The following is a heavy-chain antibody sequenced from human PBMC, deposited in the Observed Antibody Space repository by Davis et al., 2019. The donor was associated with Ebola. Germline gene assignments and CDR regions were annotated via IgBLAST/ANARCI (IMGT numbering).Heavy chain of an antibody. CDR1: GFTFSDYY. D-gene: IGHD3-3*01. J-gene: IGHJ4*02. CDR3: AKDPRPIGVVIYYFDY. CDR2: ISSSGSTI. V-gene: IGHV3-11*01. Sequence: PGGSLRLSCAASGFTFSDYYMSWIRQAPGKGLEWVSYISSSGSTIYYADSVKGRFTISRDNAKNSLYLQMNSLRAEDTALYYCAKDPRPIGVVIYYFDYWGQGTLVTVSS.